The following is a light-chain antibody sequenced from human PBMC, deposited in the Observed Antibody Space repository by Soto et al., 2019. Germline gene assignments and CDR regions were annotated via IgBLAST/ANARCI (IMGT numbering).Light chain of an antibody. CDR2: DAS. V-gene: IGKV3-11*01. Sequence: EIVLTQSPATLSLSPGERATLSCRASQSISSYLAWYQQKPDQAPRLLIYDASNRATGIPARFSGSGSGTDFTPTISSLAPEDFAVYYCHQRSTWPFTFGPGTKVDIK. J-gene: IGKJ3*01. CDR3: HQRSTWPFT. CDR1: QSISSY.